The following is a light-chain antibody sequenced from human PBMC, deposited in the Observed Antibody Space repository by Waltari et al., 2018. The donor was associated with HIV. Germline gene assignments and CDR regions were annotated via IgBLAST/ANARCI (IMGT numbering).Light chain of an antibody. CDR3: GTWDSSLSAVV. Sequence: QSVLPQPPSVSAAPGQKVTISCSGRSPNIGNNFVSWYQQLPGTAPNLLINENNNRPSGSPARFSGSKSGTSATLGITGLQTGDGADYYCGTWDSSLSAVVFGGGTKLTVL. CDR2: ENN. V-gene: IGLV1-51*02. CDR1: SPNIGNNF. J-gene: IGLJ3*02.